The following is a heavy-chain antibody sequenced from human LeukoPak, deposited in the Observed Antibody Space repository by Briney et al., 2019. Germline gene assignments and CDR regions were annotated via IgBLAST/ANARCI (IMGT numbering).Heavy chain of an antibody. V-gene: IGHV3-74*01. Sequence: GSLRLSCAASGLTFSSHWMHWVRRAPGKGLVWVSRITNDGSSTTYADSVKGRFTISRDNSKNTLYLQMNSLRAEDTAVYYCATSRYYDILTGYSAWGQGTLVTVSS. CDR1: GLTFSSHW. CDR2: ITNDGSST. D-gene: IGHD3-9*01. J-gene: IGHJ4*02. CDR3: ATSRYYDILTGYSA.